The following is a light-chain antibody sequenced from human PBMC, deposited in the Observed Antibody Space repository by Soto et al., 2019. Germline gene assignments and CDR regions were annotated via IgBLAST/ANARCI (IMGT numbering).Light chain of an antibody. J-gene: IGLJ3*02. CDR2: SNS. CDR1: DSNIGSNT. CDR3: AAWDDSLNGRAV. V-gene: IGLV1-44*01. Sequence: QAVVTQPPSASGTPGQRVTISCSGSDSNIGSNTVNWYQQVPGTAPKLLIYSNSQRPSGVPDRFSGSKSGTSASLAISGLQSEDEADYYCAAWDDSLNGRAVFGGGTKLTVL.